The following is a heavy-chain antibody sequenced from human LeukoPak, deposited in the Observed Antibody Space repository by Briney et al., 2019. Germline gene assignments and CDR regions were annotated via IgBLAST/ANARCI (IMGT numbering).Heavy chain of an antibody. CDR3: ARDSGTEPYMGKLDY. V-gene: IGHV1-69*05. D-gene: IGHD1-14*01. CDR1: GGTFSSYA. CDR2: IIPIFGTA. J-gene: IGHJ4*02. Sequence: SVKVSCKASGGTFSSYAISWVRQAPGQGLGWMGGIIPIFGTADYAQKFQGRVTITTDESTSTAYMELSSLRSEDTAVYYCARDSGTEPYMGKLDYWGQGTLVTVSS.